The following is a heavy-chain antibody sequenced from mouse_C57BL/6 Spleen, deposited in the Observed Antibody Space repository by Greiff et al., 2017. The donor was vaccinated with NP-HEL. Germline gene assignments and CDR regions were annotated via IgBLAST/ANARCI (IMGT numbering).Heavy chain of an antibody. V-gene: IGHV1-18*01. CDR1: GYTFTDYN. CDR3: ARGSRKDWYFDV. Sequence: EVQLQQSGPELVKPGASVKIPCKASGYTFTDYNMDWVKQSHGKSLEWIGDINPNNGGTIYNQKFKGKATLTVDKSSSTAYMELRSLTSEDTAVYYCARGSRKDWYFDVWGTGTTVTVSS. CDR2: INPNNGGT. J-gene: IGHJ1*03. D-gene: IGHD1-1*01.